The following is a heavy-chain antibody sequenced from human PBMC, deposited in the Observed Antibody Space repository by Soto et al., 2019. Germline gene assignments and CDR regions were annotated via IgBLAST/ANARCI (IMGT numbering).Heavy chain of an antibody. Sequence: PGGSLRLSCAASGFTFSSYGMHWVRQAPGKGLEWVSTTGATGRTTYYSDSVKGRFTVSRDNSKNTLDLQMSNLRAEDTAVYYCAREGNYHEFWGQGTLVTVSS. CDR1: GFTFSSYG. CDR2: TGATGRTT. V-gene: IGHV3-23*01. J-gene: IGHJ4*02. D-gene: IGHD3-10*01. CDR3: AREGNYHEF.